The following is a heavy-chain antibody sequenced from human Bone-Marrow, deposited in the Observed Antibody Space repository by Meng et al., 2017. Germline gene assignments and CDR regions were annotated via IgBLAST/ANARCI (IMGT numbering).Heavy chain of an antibody. Sequence: QVQLVQSGAGVKKPGSSVKVSCKASGGTFSSYAISWVRQAPGQGLEWMGWMNPNSGNTGYAQKFQGRVTMTRNTSISTAYMELSSLRSEDTAVYYCARAPYSSKDWFDPWGQGTLVTVSS. CDR2: MNPNSGNT. CDR3: ARAPYSSKDWFDP. V-gene: IGHV1-8*02. J-gene: IGHJ5*02. D-gene: IGHD6-13*01. CDR1: GGTFSSYA.